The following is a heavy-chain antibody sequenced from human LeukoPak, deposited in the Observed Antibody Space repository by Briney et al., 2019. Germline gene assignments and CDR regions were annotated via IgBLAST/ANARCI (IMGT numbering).Heavy chain of an antibody. CDR2: ISSSGNTR. Sequence: GGSLRLSCAASGFTFSNYEMNWVRQTPGKGLEWVSYISSSGNTRYYVDSVKGRFTISRDNAKNSLYLQMNSLRAEDTAVYYCARSSITMVRGVIKSTTSWYHYYNMDVWGKGTTVTVSS. D-gene: IGHD3-10*01. J-gene: IGHJ6*03. CDR1: GFTFSNYE. V-gene: IGHV3-48*03. CDR3: ARSSITMVRGVIKSTTSWYHYYNMDV.